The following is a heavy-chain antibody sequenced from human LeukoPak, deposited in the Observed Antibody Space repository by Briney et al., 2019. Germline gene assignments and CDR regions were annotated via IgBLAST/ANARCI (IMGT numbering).Heavy chain of an antibody. J-gene: IGHJ4*02. V-gene: IGHV3-20*04. D-gene: IGHD6-19*01. Sequence: GGSLRLSCAASGFTFDDYGMSWVRQAPGKGLEWVSGINWNGGSTGYADSVKGRFTISRDNAKNPLHLQMNSLRAEDTALYYCARARTVAGPNPVDYWGQGTLVTVSS. CDR2: INWNGGST. CDR3: ARARTVAGPNPVDY. CDR1: GFTFDDYG.